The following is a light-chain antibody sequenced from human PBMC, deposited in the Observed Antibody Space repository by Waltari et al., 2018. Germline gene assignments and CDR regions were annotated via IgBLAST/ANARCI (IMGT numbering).Light chain of an antibody. CDR1: ALPKQY. CDR2: KDS. CDR3: QSADSSGTYYV. J-gene: IGLJ1*01. V-gene: IGLV3-25*03. Sequence: SYELTQPPSVSVSPGQTAMITCSGDALPKQYAYWYQLKPGQAPVLVIYKDSERHSGLPERFSGASQGTTVTLTISGVQAEDEADYYCQSADSSGTYYVFGTGTKVTVL.